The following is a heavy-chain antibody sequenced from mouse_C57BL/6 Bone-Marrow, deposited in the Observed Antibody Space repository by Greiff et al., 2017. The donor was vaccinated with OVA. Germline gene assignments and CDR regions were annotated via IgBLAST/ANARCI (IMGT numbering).Heavy chain of an antibody. J-gene: IGHJ1*03. CDR1: GYTFTSYT. Sequence: QVQLQQSGAELARPGASVKMSCKASGYTFTSYTMHWVKQRPGQGLEWIGYINPSSGYTKYNQKVKDKATLTADKSSSTAYMQLSSLTSEDAAVYYCAKCYYRYFDVWGTGTTVTVSS. V-gene: IGHV1-4*01. CDR2: INPSSGYT. CDR3: AKCYYRYFDV.